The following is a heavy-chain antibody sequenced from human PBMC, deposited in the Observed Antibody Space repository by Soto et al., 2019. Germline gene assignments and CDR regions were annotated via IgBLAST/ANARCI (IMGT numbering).Heavy chain of an antibody. CDR1: GFTFSSYG. D-gene: IGHD3-9*01. J-gene: IGHJ4*02. V-gene: IGHV3-30*03. Sequence: GGSLRLSCAASGFTFSSYGMHWVRQAPGKGLEWVAVISYDGSNKYYADSVKGRFTISRDNSKNTLYLQMNSLRAEDTAVYYCAYYHAYYDILTGLDYWGQGTLVTGSS. CDR3: AYYHAYYDILTGLDY. CDR2: ISYDGSNK.